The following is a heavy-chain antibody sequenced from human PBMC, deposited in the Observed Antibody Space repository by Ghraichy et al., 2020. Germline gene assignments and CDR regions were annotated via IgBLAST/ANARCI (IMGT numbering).Heavy chain of an antibody. CDR1: GGSISSYY. CDR3: AKFSDASSGYLDY. CDR2: IYYSGST. J-gene: IGHJ4*02. Sequence: SETLSLTCTVSGGSISSYYWRWIRQPPGKGLEWIGYIYYSGSTKYNPSLKSRVTISVDTSKNQFSLKLSSVTAADTAVYYCAKFSDASSGYLDYWGQGTLVTVSS. V-gene: IGHV4-59*01. D-gene: IGHD3-22*01.